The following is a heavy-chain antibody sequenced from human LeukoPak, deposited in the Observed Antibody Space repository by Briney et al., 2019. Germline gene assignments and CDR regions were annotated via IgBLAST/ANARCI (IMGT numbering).Heavy chain of an antibody. CDR2: IKSKADGGTT. CDR1: GFTFSNVW. Sequence: GGSLRLSCAASGFTFSNVWMNWVRQAPGKGLEWAGRIKSKADGGTTDYAAPVKGRFSISRDDSKNTLYLQMNSLKTEDTAVYYCTTDDWYGDYWGQGTLVTVSS. V-gene: IGHV3-15*01. J-gene: IGHJ4*02. D-gene: IGHD3-9*01. CDR3: TTDDWYGDY.